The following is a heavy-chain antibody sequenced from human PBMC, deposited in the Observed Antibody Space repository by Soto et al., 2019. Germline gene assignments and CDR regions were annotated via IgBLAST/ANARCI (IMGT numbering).Heavy chain of an antibody. Sequence: GGSLRLSCAASGFAFDNYGMAWVRQAPGRGPEWVSSISTTGGGTYYTDSVKGRFTISRDNSKNTLFLQMDSLRAEDTAVYYCCGRHKGNWFDPWGQGSLVTVSS. J-gene: IGHJ5*02. D-gene: IGHD2-21*01. CDR3: CGRHKGNWFDP. CDR2: ISTTGGGT. CDR1: GFAFDNYG. V-gene: IGHV3-23*01.